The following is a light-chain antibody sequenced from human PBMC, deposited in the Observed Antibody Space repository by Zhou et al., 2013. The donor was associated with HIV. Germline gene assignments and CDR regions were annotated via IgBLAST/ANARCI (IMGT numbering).Light chain of an antibody. CDR2: AAS. CDR3: QQSYSTPIT. J-gene: IGKJ5*01. V-gene: IGKV1-39*01. CDR1: QRISGY. Sequence: DIQMTQSPSSLSASVGDRVIITCRASQRISGYLNWYQQKPGKAPKLLIYAASSLQSGVPSRFSGSGSGTDFTLTISSLQPEDFATYYCQQSYSTPITFGQGTRLEIK.